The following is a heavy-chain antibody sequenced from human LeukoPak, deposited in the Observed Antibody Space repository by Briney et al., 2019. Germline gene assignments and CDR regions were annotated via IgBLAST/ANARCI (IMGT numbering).Heavy chain of an antibody. CDR2: ISSSSNYI. CDR3: ARDRSFYSGSYWTAFDY. Sequence: GGSLRLSCAASGFTFSSYSMNWVRQAPGKGLEWVSSISSSSNYIYYADSVKGRSTISRDNAKNSLYLQMNSLRAEDTAVCYCARDRSFYSGSYWTAFDYWGQGTLVTVSS. V-gene: IGHV3-21*01. CDR1: GFTFSSYS. D-gene: IGHD1-26*01. J-gene: IGHJ4*02.